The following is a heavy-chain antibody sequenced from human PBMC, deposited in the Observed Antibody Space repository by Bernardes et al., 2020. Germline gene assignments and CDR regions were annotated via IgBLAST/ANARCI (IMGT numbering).Heavy chain of an antibody. J-gene: IGHJ4*02. Sequence: AAVKVSCKVSGYTLTELSMHWVRQAPGKGLEWMGGFDPEDGETIYAQKFQGRVTMTEDTSTDTAYMELSSLRSEDTAVYYCATDFWSGFPSGYWGQGTLVTVSS. CDR3: ATDFWSGFPSGY. CDR2: FDPEDGET. V-gene: IGHV1-24*01. CDR1: GYTLTELS. D-gene: IGHD3-3*01.